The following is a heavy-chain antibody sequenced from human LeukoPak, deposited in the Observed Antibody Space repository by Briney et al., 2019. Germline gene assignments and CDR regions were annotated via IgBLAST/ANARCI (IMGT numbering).Heavy chain of an antibody. D-gene: IGHD1-26*01. J-gene: IGHJ5*02. V-gene: IGHV1-24*01. CDR1: GYTLTELS. Sequence: GASVKVPCKVSGYTLTELSMHWVRQAPGKGLEWMGGFDPEDGETIYAQKFQGRVTMTEDTSTDTAYMELSSLRSEDTAVYYCATGWELLRGNWFDPWGQGTLVTVSS. CDR3: ATGWELLRGNWFDP. CDR2: FDPEDGET.